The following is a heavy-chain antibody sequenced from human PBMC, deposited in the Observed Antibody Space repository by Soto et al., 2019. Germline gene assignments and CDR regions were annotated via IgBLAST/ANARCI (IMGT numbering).Heavy chain of an antibody. CDR2: IWYDGSNK. Sequence: QVQLVESGGGVVQPGRSLRLSCAASGFTFSSYGMHWVRQAPGKGLEWVAVIWYDGSNKYYADSVKGRFTISRDNSKNTLYLQMNSLRAEDTAVYYCARGFWSGYSYYFDYWGQGTLVNVSS. CDR3: ARGFWSGYSYYFDY. V-gene: IGHV3-33*01. J-gene: IGHJ4*02. CDR1: GFTFSSYG. D-gene: IGHD3-3*01.